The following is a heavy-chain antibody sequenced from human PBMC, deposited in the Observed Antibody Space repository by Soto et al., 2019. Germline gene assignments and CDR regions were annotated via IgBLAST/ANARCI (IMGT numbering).Heavy chain of an antibody. CDR2: VRSKAYGGTT. D-gene: IGHD6-13*01. V-gene: IGHV3-49*03. J-gene: IGHJ6*02. Sequence: GGSLRLSCTTSGFTFGDYAMCWFRQAPGKGLEWVGVVRSKAYGGTTDYAASVKGRFDISRDDSKSVAYLQMNSVTTEDTAVYFCARYTYTSRYSYYGMDVWGQGTTVTVSS. CDR3: ARYTYTSRYSYYGMDV. CDR1: GFTFGDYA.